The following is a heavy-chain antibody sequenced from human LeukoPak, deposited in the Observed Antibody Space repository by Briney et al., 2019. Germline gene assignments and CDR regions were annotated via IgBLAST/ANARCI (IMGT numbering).Heavy chain of an antibody. D-gene: IGHD1-26*01. Sequence: GGSLRLSCAASGFTFSRYSMNWVRQAPGKGLEWVSYISSSSSTIYADSVKGRFTISRDNAKNSLYLQMNSLRVEDTAVYYCARGSSGSYYTLFDYWGQGTLVTVSS. CDR3: ARGSSGSYYTLFDY. CDR2: ISSSSSTI. V-gene: IGHV3-48*04. J-gene: IGHJ4*02. CDR1: GFTFSRYS.